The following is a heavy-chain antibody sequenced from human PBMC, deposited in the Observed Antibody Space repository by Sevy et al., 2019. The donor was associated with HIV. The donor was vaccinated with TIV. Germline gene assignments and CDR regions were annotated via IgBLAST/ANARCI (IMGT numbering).Heavy chain of an antibody. CDR2: ISAYNGDT. CDR1: GYKFINYG. V-gene: IGHV1-18*03. CDR3: ARPRLGISVPTRGGFDI. Sequence: ASVKVSCKASGYKFINYGISWVRQAPGQGLQWMGWISAYNGDTNYAQKLQGRVTMTTDTSTNTAYMELRTLRSDDMAVYFCARPRLGISVPTRGGFDIWGQGTMVTVSS. J-gene: IGHJ3*02. D-gene: IGHD6-19*01.